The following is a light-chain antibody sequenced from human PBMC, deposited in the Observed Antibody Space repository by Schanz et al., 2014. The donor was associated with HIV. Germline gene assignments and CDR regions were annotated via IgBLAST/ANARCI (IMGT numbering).Light chain of an antibody. Sequence: DIQMTQSPSSLSASVGDRVTITCQASQDISNFINWYQQKPGKSPNLLIYDASNLETGVPSKFSGSGSGTDFTFTISSLQPEDFATYYCQQPASYPLTFGGGTKVEIK. V-gene: IGKV1-33*01. CDR3: QQPASYPLT. CDR1: QDISNF. CDR2: DAS. J-gene: IGKJ4*01.